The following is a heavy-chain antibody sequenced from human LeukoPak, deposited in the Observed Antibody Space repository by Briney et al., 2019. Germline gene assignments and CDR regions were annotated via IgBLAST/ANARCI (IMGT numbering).Heavy chain of an antibody. Sequence: ASVKVSCKASGYTFSSYDIYWVRQATGQGPEWMGRMNPDNENSDFAQKFQGRVTLTRDTSISTAYMELSGLSSEDTAVHYCALAIAEGVPAFDFWGQGTLVIVSS. J-gene: IGHJ3*01. V-gene: IGHV1-8*01. CDR2: MNPDNENS. CDR1: GYTFSSYD. D-gene: IGHD6-13*01. CDR3: ALAIAEGVPAFDF.